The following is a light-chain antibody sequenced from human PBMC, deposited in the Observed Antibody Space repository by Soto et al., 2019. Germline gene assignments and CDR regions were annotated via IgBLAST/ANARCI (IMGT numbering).Light chain of an antibody. CDR1: SGSVSTSYY. J-gene: IGLJ3*02. Sequence: QTVVTQEPSVSVSPGGTVTLTCGLSSGSVSTSYYPSWYQQTPGQAPRTLIYSTNTRSSGVPDRFSGSILGNKAALTITGAHADDESDYYCVLYMGSGISVFGGGTKLTVL. CDR2: STN. V-gene: IGLV8-61*01. CDR3: VLYMGSGISV.